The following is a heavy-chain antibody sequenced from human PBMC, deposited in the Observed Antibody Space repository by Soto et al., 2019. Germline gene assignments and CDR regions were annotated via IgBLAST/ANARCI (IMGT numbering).Heavy chain of an antibody. D-gene: IGHD3-3*01. CDR2: ISYDGSNK. J-gene: IGHJ4*02. V-gene: IGHV3-30-3*01. Sequence: PGGSLRLSCAASGFTFSSYAMYWVRQAPGKGLEWVAVISYDGSNKYYADSVKGRFTISRDNSKNTLYLQMNSLRAEDTAVYYCARVGETRFLEWLLYKDYWGQGTLVTVSS. CDR3: ARVGETRFLEWLLYKDY. CDR1: GFTFSSYA.